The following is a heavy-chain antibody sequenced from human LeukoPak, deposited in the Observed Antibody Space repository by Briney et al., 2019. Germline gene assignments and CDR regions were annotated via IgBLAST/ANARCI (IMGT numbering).Heavy chain of an antibody. J-gene: IGHJ4*02. CDR2: ISYDGGEK. CDR3: AKVRYSSGWPEFDY. Sequence: GRSLRLSCVASGFTFSSYGMHWGRQAPGKGPEWVALISYDGGEKYYVDSVKGRFTISRDNSKNTLYLQMNSLRAEDTAVYYCAKVRYSSGWPEFDYWGQGTLVTVSS. CDR1: GFTFSSYG. D-gene: IGHD6-19*01. V-gene: IGHV3-30*18.